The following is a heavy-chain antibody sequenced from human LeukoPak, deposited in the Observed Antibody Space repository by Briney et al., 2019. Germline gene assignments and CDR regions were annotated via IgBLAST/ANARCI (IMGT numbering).Heavy chain of an antibody. D-gene: IGHD3-16*01. CDR3: ATFGGDAFDI. V-gene: IGHV4-4*02. CDR2: IYHSGST. Sequence: PSETLSLTCAASGVSISSSNWWSWVRQPPGKGLEWIGEIYHSGSTNYNPSLKSRVTISVDKSKNLFSLKLSSVTAADTAVYYCATFGGDAFDIWGQGTMVTVSS. J-gene: IGHJ3*02. CDR1: GVSISSSNW.